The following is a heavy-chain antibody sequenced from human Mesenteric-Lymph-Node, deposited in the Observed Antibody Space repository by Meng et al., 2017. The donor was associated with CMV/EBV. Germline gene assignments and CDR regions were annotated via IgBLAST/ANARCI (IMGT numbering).Heavy chain of an antibody. CDR2: IKSKTDSGTT. CDR3: ARGELQSCSSISCRYAYYGMDV. Sequence: GESLKISCAASGFSFSNAWMSWVRQAPGKGLEWVGRIKSKTDSGTTDYAAPVKGRFTISRDDSKKTVYLQMTRLRPEDTAIYYCARGELQSCSSISCRYAYYGMDVWGQGTTVTVSS. CDR1: GFSFSNAW. J-gene: IGHJ6*02. V-gene: IGHV3-15*01. D-gene: IGHD2-2*01.